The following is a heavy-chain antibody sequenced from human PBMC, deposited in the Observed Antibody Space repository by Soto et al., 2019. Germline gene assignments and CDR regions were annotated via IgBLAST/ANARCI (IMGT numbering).Heavy chain of an antibody. CDR2: IYYSGST. Sequence: QSQTLSLTCTVSGGSISSSSYYWGWIRQPPGKGLEWIGSIYYSGSTYYNPSLKSRVTISVDTSKNQFSLKLSSVTAADTAVYYCARHFNLWGADAFDIWGQGTMVTVSS. CDR3: ARHFNLWGADAFDI. CDR1: GGSISSSSYY. J-gene: IGHJ3*02. D-gene: IGHD7-27*01. V-gene: IGHV4-39*01.